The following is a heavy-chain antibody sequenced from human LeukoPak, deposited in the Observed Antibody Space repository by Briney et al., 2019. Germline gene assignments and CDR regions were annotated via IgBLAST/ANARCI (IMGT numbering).Heavy chain of an antibody. V-gene: IGHV3-53*01. CDR3: ATNDHYDSSGYYFDY. CDR1: GFTVSSNY. J-gene: IGHJ4*02. CDR2: IYSGGST. D-gene: IGHD3-22*01. Sequence: GGSLRLSCAASGFTVSSNYMSWVRQAPGKGLEWVSVIYSGGSTYYADSVKGRFTISRDNSKNTLYLQMNSLRAEDTAVYYCATNDHYDSSGYYFDYWGQGTLVTVSS.